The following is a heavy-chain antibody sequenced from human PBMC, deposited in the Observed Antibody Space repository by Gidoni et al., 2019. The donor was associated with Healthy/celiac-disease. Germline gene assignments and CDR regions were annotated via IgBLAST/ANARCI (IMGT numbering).Heavy chain of an antibody. Sequence: EVQLVESGGGLVKPGGSLRLSCAASAFPCRSYSMNWVRQAPGKGLEWVSSISSSSSYIYYADSVKGRFTISRDNAKNALYLQMNSLRAEDTAVYYCARTYYYGMDVWGQGTTVTVSS. CDR1: AFPCRSYS. CDR2: ISSSSSYI. J-gene: IGHJ6*02. CDR3: ARTYYYGMDV. V-gene: IGHV3-21*01.